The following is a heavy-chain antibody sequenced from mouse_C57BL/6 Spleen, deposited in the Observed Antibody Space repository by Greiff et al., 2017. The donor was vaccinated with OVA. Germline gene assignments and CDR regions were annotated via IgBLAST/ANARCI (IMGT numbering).Heavy chain of an antibody. CDR1: GYTFTSYW. D-gene: IGHD1-1*01. V-gene: IGHV1-55*01. CDR3: ARSSIYYYGSSFLDYFDY. CDR2: IYPGSGST. Sequence: VQLQQPGAELVKPGASVKMSCKASGYTFTSYWITWVKQRPGQGLEWIGDIYPGSGSTNYNEKFKSKATLTVDTSSSTAYMQLSSLTSEDSAVYYCARSSIYYYGSSFLDYFDYWGQGTTLTVSS. J-gene: IGHJ2*01.